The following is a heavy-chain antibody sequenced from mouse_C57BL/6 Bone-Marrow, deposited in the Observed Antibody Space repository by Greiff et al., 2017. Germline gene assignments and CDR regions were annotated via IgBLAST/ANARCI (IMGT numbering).Heavy chain of an antibody. J-gene: IGHJ3*01. CDR2: INPSSGYT. CDR3: ARASLYDYDCKAWFAY. D-gene: IGHD2-4*01. CDR1: GYTFTSYT. V-gene: IGHV1-4*01. Sequence: QVQLKESGAELARPGASVKMSCKASGYTFTSYTMHWVKQRPGQGLEWIGYINPSSGYTKYNQKFKDKATLTADKSSSTAYMQLSSLTSEDSAVYYCARASLYDYDCKAWFAYWGQGTLVTVSA.